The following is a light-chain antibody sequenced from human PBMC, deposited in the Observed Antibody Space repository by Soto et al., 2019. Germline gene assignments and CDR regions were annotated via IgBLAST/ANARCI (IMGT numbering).Light chain of an antibody. V-gene: IGLV2-8*01. CDR2: EVN. CDR1: RSDVGGYNY. J-gene: IGLJ2*01. CDR3: SSYAGSNRLL. Sequence: QSALTQPPSASGSPGQSVTISCTGTRSDVGGYNYVSWYQQHPGKAPKLMIYEVNQRPSGVPDRFSGSKSGNTASLTVSGLQAEDEADYYCSSYAGSNRLLFGGGTQLTVL.